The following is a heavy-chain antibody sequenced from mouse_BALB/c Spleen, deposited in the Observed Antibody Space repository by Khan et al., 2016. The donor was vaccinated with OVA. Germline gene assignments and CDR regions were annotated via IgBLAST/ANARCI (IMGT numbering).Heavy chain of an antibody. J-gene: IGHJ3*01. D-gene: IGHD4-1*01. V-gene: IGHV1-77*01. Sequence: QVQLQQSGPELVKPGASVKMSCKASGYTFTDYVMNWVKQRNGQGLEWIGQIYPGGDTTYYNEKFKGKATLTADRSSSTAYMKLSNLTSEDSAVYFCARAGWDVFAYWGQGTLVTVSA. CDR1: GYTFTDYV. CDR2: IYPGGDTT. CDR3: ARAGWDVFAY.